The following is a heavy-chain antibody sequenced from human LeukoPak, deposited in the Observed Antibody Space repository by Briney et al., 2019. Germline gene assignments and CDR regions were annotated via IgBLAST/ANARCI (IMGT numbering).Heavy chain of an antibody. J-gene: IGHJ6*02. Sequence: ASVTVPCKASGYTFTSYDINWVRQATGQGLEWMGWMNPNSGNTGYAQKFQGRVTMTRNTSISTAYMELSSLRSEDTAVYYCASLDHKYYDILTDTYYYYGMDVWGQGTTVTVSS. D-gene: IGHD3-9*01. CDR3: ASLDHKYYDILTDTYYYYGMDV. CDR2: MNPNSGNT. V-gene: IGHV1-8*01. CDR1: GYTFTSYD.